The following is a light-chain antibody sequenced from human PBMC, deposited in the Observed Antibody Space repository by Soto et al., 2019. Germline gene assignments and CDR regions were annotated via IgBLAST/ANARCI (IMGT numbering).Light chain of an antibody. CDR3: SSYTTSNTVL. CDR2: DVS. J-gene: IGLJ2*01. Sequence: QLVLTQPASVSASPGQSITISCTGTTNDVGRYNYVSWYQHHPDKAPKLMIFDVSDRPSGVSNRFSGSKSGNTASLTISGLQAEDEADYSCSSYTTSNTVLFGGGTQLTVL. V-gene: IGLV2-14*03. CDR1: TNDVGRYNY.